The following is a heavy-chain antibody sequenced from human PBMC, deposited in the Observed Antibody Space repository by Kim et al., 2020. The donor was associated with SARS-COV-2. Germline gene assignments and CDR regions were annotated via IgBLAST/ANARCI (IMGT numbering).Heavy chain of an antibody. D-gene: IGHD2-21*01. J-gene: IGHJ4*02. CDR2: T. CDR3: AKGFGGDRAY. V-gene: IGHV3-23*01. Sequence: TYYADSVNGRFTSSRDNSKNSLYLHRNTLRADDTAVYYCAKGFGGDRAYWGQGTLVTVSS.